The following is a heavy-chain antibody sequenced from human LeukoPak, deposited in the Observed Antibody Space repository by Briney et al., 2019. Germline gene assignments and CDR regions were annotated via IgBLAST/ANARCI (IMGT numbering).Heavy chain of an antibody. Sequence: GGSLRLSCAASGFTLSTYNMNWVRQAPGKGLEWVSSISSSSDYIYYADSVKGRFTISRDNAKNSLYLQMNSLRADDTAVYYCWSVYGCNPGPWGQGTLVTVSS. CDR3: WSVYGCNPGP. CDR2: ISSSSDYI. D-gene: IGHD4-23*01. CDR1: GFTLSTYN. J-gene: IGHJ5*02. V-gene: IGHV3-21*01.